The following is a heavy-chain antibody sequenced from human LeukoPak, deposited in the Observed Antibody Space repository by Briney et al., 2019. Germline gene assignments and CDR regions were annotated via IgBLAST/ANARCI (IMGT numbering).Heavy chain of an antibody. V-gene: IGHV3-48*04. CDR2: ISVSSRNVI. D-gene: IGHD3-16*01. CDR1: GFTFSSYA. CDR3: ARDFGPRLYAFDV. J-gene: IGHJ3*01. Sequence: GGSLRLSCEASGFTFSSYAMTWVRQAPGKGLEWLSYISVSSRNVIDYADSVKGRFTISRDDAKNSLYLQMNSLRAEDTAVYFCARDFGPRLYAFDVWGQGTMITVSS.